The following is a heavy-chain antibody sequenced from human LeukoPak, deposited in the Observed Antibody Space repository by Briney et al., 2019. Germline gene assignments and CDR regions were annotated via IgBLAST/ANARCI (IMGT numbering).Heavy chain of an antibody. CDR3: ARLAGRYSSSWYLYSDY. Sequence: GESLKISCHGSGYSFTSYWIAWVRQMPGKGRGWMGIIYPGDSDTRYSPSFQGQVTIPADKSISTAYLQWSSLKASDTAMYYCARLAGRYSSSWYLYSDYWGEGTLVSVSS. V-gene: IGHV5-51*01. D-gene: IGHD6-13*01. CDR2: IYPGDSDT. J-gene: IGHJ4*02. CDR1: GYSFTSYW.